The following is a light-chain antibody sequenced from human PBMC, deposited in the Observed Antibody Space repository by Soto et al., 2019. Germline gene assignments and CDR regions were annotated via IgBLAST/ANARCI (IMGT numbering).Light chain of an antibody. J-gene: IGKJ2*01. V-gene: IGKV3-20*01. Sequence: EIVLTQSPGTLSLSPGERATLSCRASQTVRPNYLAWYQQKPEQPPRLLIYGASTRATGIPDRFSGSGSGTDFTLTITRLEPEDFAVYYCQQYAASPRYTFGQGTKLEIK. CDR1: QTVRPNY. CDR3: QQYAASPRYT. CDR2: GAS.